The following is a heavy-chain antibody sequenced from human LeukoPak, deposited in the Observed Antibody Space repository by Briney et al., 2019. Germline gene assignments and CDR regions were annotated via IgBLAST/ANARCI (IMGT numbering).Heavy chain of an antibody. J-gene: IGHJ4*02. V-gene: IGHV4-61*02. CDR2: IYTSGST. D-gene: IGHD3-9*01. CDR3: ARRVLTGYYRNNYFDY. CDR1: GGSISSGSYY. Sequence: SGTLSLTCTVSGGSISSGSYYWSWIRQPAGKGLEWIGRIYTSGSTNYNPSLKSRVTISVDTSKNQFSLKLSSVTAADTAVYYCARRVLTGYYRNNYFDYWGQGTLVTVSS.